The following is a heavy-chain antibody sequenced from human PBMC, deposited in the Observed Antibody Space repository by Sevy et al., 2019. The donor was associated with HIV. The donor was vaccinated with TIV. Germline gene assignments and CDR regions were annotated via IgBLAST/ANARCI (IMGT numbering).Heavy chain of an antibody. V-gene: IGHV3-23*01. CDR3: ARKYDSSGYFDY. D-gene: IGHD3-22*01. CDR1: GFDFSSNS. Sequence: GGSLRLSCAASGFDFSSNSMNWVRQAPGKGLEWVSGISGSGGSGDKTNYADSVKGRFTISRDDSKNSLYLQLNSLRAEDTAIYYCARKYDSSGYFDYWGQGTLVTVSS. CDR2: ISGSGGSGDKT. J-gene: IGHJ4*02.